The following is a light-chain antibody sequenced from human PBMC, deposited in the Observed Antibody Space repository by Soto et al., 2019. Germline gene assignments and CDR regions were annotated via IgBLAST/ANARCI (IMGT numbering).Light chain of an antibody. CDR2: DAS. CDR1: QSISSW. V-gene: IGKV1-5*01. J-gene: IGKJ1*01. CDR3: QQYNSYWT. Sequence: IQMTQSPYTLSASVGDRVPITFRASQSISSWLAWYQQKPGKAPKLLIYDASSLESGVPSRFSGSGSGTEFTLTISSLQPDDFATYYCQQYNSYWTFGQGTKVDIK.